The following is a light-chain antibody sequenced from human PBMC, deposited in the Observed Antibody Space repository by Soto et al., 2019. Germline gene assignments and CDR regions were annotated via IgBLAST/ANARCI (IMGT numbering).Light chain of an antibody. Sequence: QSALTQPPSASGSPGQSVASSCTGTSRDVGGYNYVSWYQQHPGKAPKLMISEVSKRPSGVPDRFSGSKSGNTASLTVSGLQAEDEADYYCSSYARNRDVLFGGGTKLTVL. CDR3: SSYARNRDVL. V-gene: IGLV2-8*01. CDR1: SRDVGGYNY. CDR2: EVS. J-gene: IGLJ2*01.